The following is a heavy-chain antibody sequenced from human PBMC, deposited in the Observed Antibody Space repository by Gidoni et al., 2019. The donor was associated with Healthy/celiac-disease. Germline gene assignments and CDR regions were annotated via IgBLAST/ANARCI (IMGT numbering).Heavy chain of an antibody. CDR2: IYYSGST. CDR1: GGSISSYY. J-gene: IGHJ4*02. D-gene: IGHD1-1*01. Sequence: QVQLQESGPGLVKPSETLSLTCTVSGGSISSYYWSWIRQPPGKGLEWIGYIYYSGSTNYNPSLKSRVTISVDTSKNQFSLKLSSVTAADTAVYYCARHRNGYYFDYWGQGTLVTVSS. V-gene: IGHV4-59*01. CDR3: ARHRNGYYFDY.